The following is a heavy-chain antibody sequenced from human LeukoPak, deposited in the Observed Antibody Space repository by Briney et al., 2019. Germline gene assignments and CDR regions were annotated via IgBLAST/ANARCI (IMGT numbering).Heavy chain of an antibody. J-gene: IGHJ6*04. CDR1: GFTFSNYE. CDR2: IKQDGNEK. Sequence: QSGGSLRLSCAASGFTFSNYEMNWVRQAPGKGLEWVANIKQDGNEKYYVDSVKGRFTISRDNAKNSLDLQMNSLRAEDTAVYYCAELGITMIGGVWGKGTTVTISS. CDR3: AELGITMIGGV. V-gene: IGHV3-7*01. D-gene: IGHD3-10*02.